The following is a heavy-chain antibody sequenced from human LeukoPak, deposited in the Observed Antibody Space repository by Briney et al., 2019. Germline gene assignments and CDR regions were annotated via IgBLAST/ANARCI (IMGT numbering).Heavy chain of an antibody. Sequence: GGSLRLSCVVSGFSFSTSWMSWLRQAPDKGLEWVANIKEDGSEKYYLDSVKGRFTISRDNARNSLYLQMNSLRAEDTAVYYCARDYDIWGQGTMVIVSS. CDR2: IKEDGSEK. V-gene: IGHV3-7*01. CDR1: GFSFSTSW. J-gene: IGHJ3*02. CDR3: ARDYDI.